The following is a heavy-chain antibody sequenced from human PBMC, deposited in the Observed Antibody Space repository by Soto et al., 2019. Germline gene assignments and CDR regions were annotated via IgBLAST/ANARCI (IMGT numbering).Heavy chain of an antibody. CDR1: GASISGFY. Sequence: TSETLSLTCTVSGASISGFYWSWIRKSAGKGLEWIGRIYATGTTDYNPSLKSRVMMSVDTSKKQFSLKLRSVTAADTAVYYCVRDGTKTLRDWFDPGGQGISVNVSS. CDR2: IYATGTT. J-gene: IGHJ5*02. CDR3: VRDGTKTLRDWFDP. D-gene: IGHD1-1*01. V-gene: IGHV4-4*07.